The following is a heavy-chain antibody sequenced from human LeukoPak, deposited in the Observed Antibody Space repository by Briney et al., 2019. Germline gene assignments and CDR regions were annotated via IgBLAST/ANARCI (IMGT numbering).Heavy chain of an antibody. J-gene: IGHJ5*02. D-gene: IGHD1-26*01. V-gene: IGHV4-61*05. CDR1: GGSISSSSYY. Sequence: SETLSLTCTVSGGSISSSSYYWSWIRQPPGKGLEWIGYIYYSGSTNYNPSLKSRVTISVDTSKNQFSLNLSSVTAADTAVDYWARRVIVSAAGVPDTWLDPWGQGILVTVSS. CDR3: ARRVIVSAAGVPDTWLDP. CDR2: IYYSGST.